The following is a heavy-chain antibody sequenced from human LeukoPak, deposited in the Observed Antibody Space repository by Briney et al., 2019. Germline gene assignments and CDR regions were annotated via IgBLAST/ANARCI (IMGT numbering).Heavy chain of an antibody. V-gene: IGHV3-30-3*01. CDR1: GFTFSSYA. J-gene: IGHJ3*02. D-gene: IGHD3-22*01. CDR3: AREFYYDISAPPAFDI. Sequence: GGSLRLSCAASGFTFSSYAMHWVRQAPGKGLEWVAVISYDGSNKYYADSVKGRFTISRDNSKNTLYLQMNSLRAEDTAVYYCAREFYYDISAPPAFDIWGQGTMVTVSS. CDR2: ISYDGSNK.